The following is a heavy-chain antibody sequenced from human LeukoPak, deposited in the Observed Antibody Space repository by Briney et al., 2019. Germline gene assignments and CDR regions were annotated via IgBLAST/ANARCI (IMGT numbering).Heavy chain of an antibody. V-gene: IGHV4-38-2*02. J-gene: IGHJ5*02. Sequence: SETLSLTCTVFGYSISSGYYWGWIRQPPGKGLEWIGSIYHSGSTYYNPSLKSRVTASLDTSKNQFSLKLSSVTAADTAVYYCARVPHMDFGELSLLRFDPWGQGTLVAVSS. D-gene: IGHD3-10*01. CDR3: ARVPHMDFGELSLLRFDP. CDR2: IYHSGST. CDR1: GYSISSGYY.